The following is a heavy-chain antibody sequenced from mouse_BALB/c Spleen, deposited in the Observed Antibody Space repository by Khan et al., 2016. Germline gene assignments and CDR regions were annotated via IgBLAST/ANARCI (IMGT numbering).Heavy chain of an antibody. Sequence: EVQLQESGPGLVKPSQSLSLTCTVAGYSITSDYAWNWIRQFPGNKLEWMDYISYSGSTSYNPSLKSRISITRDTSKNPFFLQLNSVTSKDTATDNSARSDDGSKESMDDWGQGTSVTVSS. CDR2: ISYSGST. V-gene: IGHV3-2*02. J-gene: IGHJ4*01. D-gene: IGHD1-1*01. CDR3: ARSDDGSKESMDD. CDR1: GYSITSDYA.